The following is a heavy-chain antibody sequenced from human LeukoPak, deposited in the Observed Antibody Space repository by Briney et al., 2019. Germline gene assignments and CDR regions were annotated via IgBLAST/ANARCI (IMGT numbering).Heavy chain of an antibody. J-gene: IGHJ4*02. V-gene: IGHV1-46*01. D-gene: IGHD4-17*01. Sequence: ASVKVSCKSSGDTFTSYYIHWVRQAPGQGLEWMGLINPSDGNTRYAQKFQDRVTMTRDTSTSTVYMDLSSLGSEDTAVYYCARAFYGLGADWGQGTLVTVSS. CDR2: INPSDGNT. CDR3: ARAFYGLGAD. CDR1: GDTFTSYY.